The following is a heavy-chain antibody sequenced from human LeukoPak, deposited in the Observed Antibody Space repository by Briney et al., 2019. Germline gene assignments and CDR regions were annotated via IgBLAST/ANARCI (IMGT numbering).Heavy chain of an antibody. CDR3: ARGQGRGCSGGSCYYYYYGMDV. V-gene: IGHV4-34*01. CDR1: GGSFSGYY. J-gene: IGHJ6*04. D-gene: IGHD2-15*01. CDR2: INHSGST. Sequence: PSETLSLTCAVYGGSFSGYYWSWIRQPPGKGLEWIGEINHSGSTNYNPSFKSRVTISVDTSKNQFSLKLSSVTAADTAVYYCARGQGRGCSGGSCYYYYYGMDVWGKGTTVTVSS.